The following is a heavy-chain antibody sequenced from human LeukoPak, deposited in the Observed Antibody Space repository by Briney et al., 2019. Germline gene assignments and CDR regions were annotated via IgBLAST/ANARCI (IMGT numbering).Heavy chain of an antibody. CDR2: ISGSGGST. CDR3: ATGDSSGYHFAEYFQH. CDR1: GFTFSNYG. Sequence: GGSLRLSCAASGFTFSNYGMSWVRQAPGKGLEWVSGISGSGGSTYHADSVKGRFTISRDNSQNTLFLQMNSLRADDTAVYYCATGDSSGYHFAEYFQHWGQGTLVTVSS. D-gene: IGHD3-22*01. J-gene: IGHJ1*01. V-gene: IGHV3-23*01.